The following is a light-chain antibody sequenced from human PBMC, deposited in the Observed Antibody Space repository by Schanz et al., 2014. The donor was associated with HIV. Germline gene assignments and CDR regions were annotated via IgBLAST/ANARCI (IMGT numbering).Light chain of an antibody. CDR2: LEGSGTY. CDR1: SGHSTYI. Sequence: QLVLTQSSSASASLGASVKLTCTLSSGHSTYIIAWHQQQPGKAPRYLMRLEGSGTYNQGSELPDRFSGSSSGADRYLTISSLQSEDEADYYCQTWGTGIWVFGGGTKLTVL. CDR3: QTWGTGIWV. V-gene: IGLV4-60*03. J-gene: IGLJ3*02.